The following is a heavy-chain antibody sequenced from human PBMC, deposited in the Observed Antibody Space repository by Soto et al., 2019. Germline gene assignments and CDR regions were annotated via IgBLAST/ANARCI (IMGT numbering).Heavy chain of an antibody. D-gene: IGHD3-3*01. V-gene: IGHV3-23*01. CDR3: AKGRAITVFGVITPFDS. Sequence: EVQLLESGGDFKQPGGSLRLSCEGSGFNFSNYALNWVRQAPGKSLEWVSVISGNSGTTYYAASVKGRFTISRDNSKKTLYLPMNSLRADDTAVYYCAKGRAITVFGVITPFDSWGQGTLVTVSS. J-gene: IGHJ4*02. CDR2: ISGNSGTT. CDR1: GFNFSNYA.